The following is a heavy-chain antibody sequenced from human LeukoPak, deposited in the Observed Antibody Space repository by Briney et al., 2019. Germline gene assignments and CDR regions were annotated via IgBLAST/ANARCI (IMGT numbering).Heavy chain of an antibody. CDR3: TKGQRGMDV. CDR1: GGSIRTYY. D-gene: IGHD6-25*01. CDR2: IYYRGST. Sequence: SETLSLTCTGSGGSIRTYYWTWLRQAPGKGLAWIGYIYYRGSTHSNPSLKSRVTMSVDTSKHQFSLTLSSVPAADTAVYYCTKGQRGMDVWGQGTTVTVSS. J-gene: IGHJ6*02. V-gene: IGHV4-59*01.